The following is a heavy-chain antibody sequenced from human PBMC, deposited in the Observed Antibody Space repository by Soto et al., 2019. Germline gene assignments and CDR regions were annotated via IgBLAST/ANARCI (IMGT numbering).Heavy chain of an antibody. D-gene: IGHD2-15*01. Sequence: SLTCRVSGSSITNSFYWGWIRQSPEKGLEWIGSISHTGRTSYNPSLKSRVSISVDTSKNQFSLTLTSVTAADTAVYYCARDPANLALAVAYFDSWGQGTLVTVS. CDR3: ARDPANLALAVAYFDS. CDR1: GSSITNSFY. CDR2: ISHTGRT. J-gene: IGHJ4*02. V-gene: IGHV4-38-2*02.